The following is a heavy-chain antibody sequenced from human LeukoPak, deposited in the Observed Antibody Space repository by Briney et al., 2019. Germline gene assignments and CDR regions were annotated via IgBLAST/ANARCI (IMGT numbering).Heavy chain of an antibody. CDR2: IRSKAYGGTT. Sequence: GGSLRLSCTASGFTFGDFVMSWFRQAPGKGLEWVGFIRSKAYGGTTEYAASVKGRFTISRDDSKSIAYLQMNSLKTEDTAVYYCAYDSSGYHDWFDPWGQGTLVTVSS. V-gene: IGHV3-49*03. CDR1: GFTFGDFV. D-gene: IGHD3-22*01. J-gene: IGHJ5*02. CDR3: AYDSSGYHDWFDP.